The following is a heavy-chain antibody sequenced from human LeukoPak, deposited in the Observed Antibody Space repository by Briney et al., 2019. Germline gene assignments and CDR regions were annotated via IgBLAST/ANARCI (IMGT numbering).Heavy chain of an antibody. J-gene: IGHJ3*01. V-gene: IGHV4-4*09. CDR1: GASITTYY. CDR3: GRLNQARDAFDF. Sequence: SETLSLTCTVSGASITTYYWSWIRQPAGKGLEWIGYIYASGSSNYNPSLKSRVTISVDTPKNQFSLKLTSVTAADTAVYYCGRLNQARDAFDFWGQGTMVTVSS. CDR2: IYASGSS.